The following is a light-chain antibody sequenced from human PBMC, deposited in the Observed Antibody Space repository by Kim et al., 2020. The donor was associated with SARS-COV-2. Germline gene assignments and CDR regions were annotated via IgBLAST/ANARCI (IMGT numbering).Light chain of an antibody. CDR2: GTS. Sequence: VPPGERATFSCRASQTVSTNLAWYQQKPGQAPRLLIYGTSTRATGVPARFSGSGSGTEFTLTISSLQSEDFAVYYCQQYNNWPPYTFGQGTKLEI. V-gene: IGKV3-15*01. CDR1: QTVSTN. J-gene: IGKJ2*01. CDR3: QQYNNWPPYT.